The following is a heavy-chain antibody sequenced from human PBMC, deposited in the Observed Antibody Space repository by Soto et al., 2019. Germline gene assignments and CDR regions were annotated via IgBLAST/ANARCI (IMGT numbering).Heavy chain of an antibody. Sequence: QVPLVESGGGVVQPGRSLRLSCAASGFTFSSYGMHWVRQAPGRGLEWVAFISYDGRDKYYADSVKGRFTISRDNPKNTLYLQMNSLRAEDTAVYYCATEGTPVTPPGDAFDIWGQGTMVTVSS. CDR1: GFTFSSYG. V-gene: IGHV3-30*03. D-gene: IGHD1-7*01. CDR3: ATEGTPVTPPGDAFDI. J-gene: IGHJ3*02. CDR2: ISYDGRDK.